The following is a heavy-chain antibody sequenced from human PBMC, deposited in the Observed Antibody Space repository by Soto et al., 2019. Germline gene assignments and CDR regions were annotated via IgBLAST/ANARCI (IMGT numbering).Heavy chain of an antibody. CDR2: ISGSGGST. Sequence: EVQLLESGGGSVQPGGSLRLSCAASGFTFSTYAMSWVRQAPGKGLEWVSAISGSGGSTYYADSVKGRFTISRDNSKNTLYLQMNSLRAEDTAVYYCAKAQEPKSIVENYFDYWGQGTLVTVSS. V-gene: IGHV3-23*01. CDR1: GFTFSTYA. D-gene: IGHD2-15*01. CDR3: AKAQEPKSIVENYFDY. J-gene: IGHJ4*02.